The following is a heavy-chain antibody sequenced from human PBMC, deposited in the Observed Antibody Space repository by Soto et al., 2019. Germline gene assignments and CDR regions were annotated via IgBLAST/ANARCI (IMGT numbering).Heavy chain of an antibody. V-gene: IGHV1-69*13. CDR2: IIPIFGTA. Sequence: ASVKVSCKASGGTFSSYAISWVRQAPGQGLEWMGGIIPIFGTANYAQKFQGRVTITADESTSTAYMELSSLRSEDTAVYYCARSPSSSSGWYNWFDPWGQGTLVTVSS. D-gene: IGHD6-19*01. CDR1: GGTFSSYA. CDR3: ARSPSSSSGWYNWFDP. J-gene: IGHJ5*02.